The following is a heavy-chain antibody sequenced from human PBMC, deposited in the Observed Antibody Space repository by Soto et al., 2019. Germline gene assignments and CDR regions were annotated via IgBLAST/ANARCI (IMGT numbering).Heavy chain of an antibody. CDR2: INPSGGST. V-gene: IGHV1-46*03. CDR1: GYTFTSNY. J-gene: IGHJ6*03. CDR3: ALLGYCSGGSCYSPYYYYYYMDV. Sequence: ASVKLCCKASGYTFTSNYRRWVRHAHGQGLEWMGIINPSGGSTSYAQKFQGRVTMTRDTSTSTVYMELSSLRSEDTAVYYCALLGYCSGGSCYSPYYYYYYMDVWGKGTTVTVSS. D-gene: IGHD2-15*01.